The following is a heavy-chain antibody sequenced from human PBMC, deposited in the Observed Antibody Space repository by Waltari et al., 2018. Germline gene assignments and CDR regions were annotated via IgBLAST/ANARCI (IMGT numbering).Heavy chain of an antibody. V-gene: IGHV4-39*07. D-gene: IGHD5-12*01. CDR2: MDYSGRT. J-gene: IGHJ5*02. CDR1: GGSISSSSYY. CDR3: ARGFGSATTSRFDP. Sequence: LVKPPETLSLTCTVSGGSISSSSYYWGWIRQPPEKGLEWVASMDYSGRTYYNPSLKSRVTISVDTSKNQFSLEVRSVTAADTAVYYCARGFGSATTSRFDPWGQGIVVTVSS.